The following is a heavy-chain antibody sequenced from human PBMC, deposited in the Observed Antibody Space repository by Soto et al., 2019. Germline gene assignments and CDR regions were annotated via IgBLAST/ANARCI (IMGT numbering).Heavy chain of an antibody. CDR3: ARQAID. Sequence: QVQLQESGPGLVKPSETLSLTCTVSGGSISDYYWSWFRQAPGKGLDWIGYVYYSGSTNYNPSLQSRFTISVDTSKNQFSLKLRYVTAADTAVYYCARQAIDWGQGTLVTVSS. V-gene: IGHV4-59*08. CDR2: VYYSGST. CDR1: GGSISDYY. J-gene: IGHJ4*02.